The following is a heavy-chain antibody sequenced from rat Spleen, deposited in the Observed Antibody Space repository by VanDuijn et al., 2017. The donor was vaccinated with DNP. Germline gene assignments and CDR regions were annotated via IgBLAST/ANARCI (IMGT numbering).Heavy chain of an antibody. CDR2: ISYDGGTA. V-gene: IGHV5-20*01. CDR1: GFTFSDYY. J-gene: IGHJ2*01. CDR3: STRNSGYGGYFDY. Sequence: EVQLVESGGGLVQPGRSMKLSCAASGFTFSDYYMAWVRQAPTKGLEWVAYISYDGGTAYYRHSVKGRFTISRDNAKSSLFLQMDSLRSEDTATYYCSTRNSGYGGYFDYWGQGVMVTVSS. D-gene: IGHD4-3*01.